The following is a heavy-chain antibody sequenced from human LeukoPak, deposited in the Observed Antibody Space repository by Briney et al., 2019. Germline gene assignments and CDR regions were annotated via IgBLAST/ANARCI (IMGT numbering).Heavy chain of an antibody. J-gene: IGHJ4*02. V-gene: IGHV4-4*07. D-gene: IGHD6-6*01. Sequence: SETLSLTCTVSSGSLGSYYWNWLRQPAGKGLEWIGHIYTSGSTNYNPSLKSRVTMSVDTSKNQFSLKLNSVTAADTSFYYCAREYSSSSGKALAYWGQGTLFTVSS. CDR3: AREYSSSSGKALAY. CDR2: IYTSGST. CDR1: SGSLGSYY.